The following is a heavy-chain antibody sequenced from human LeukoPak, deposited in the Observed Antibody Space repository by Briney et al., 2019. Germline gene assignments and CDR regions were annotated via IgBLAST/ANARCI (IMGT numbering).Heavy chain of an antibody. CDR1: GFTFRSYW. Sequence: SGGSLRLSCAASGFTFRSYWMSWVRQAPGKGLEWVANIKRDGSEKYYVDSVKGRFTISRDNVKNSLYLQMNSLRAEDTAVYYCARLPDDYGDYKYFQHWGQGTLVTVSS. CDR3: ARLPDDYGDYKYFQH. V-gene: IGHV3-7*01. D-gene: IGHD4-17*01. J-gene: IGHJ1*01. CDR2: IKRDGSEK.